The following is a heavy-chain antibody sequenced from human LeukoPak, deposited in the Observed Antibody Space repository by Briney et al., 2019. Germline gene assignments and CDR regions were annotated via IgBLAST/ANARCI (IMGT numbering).Heavy chain of an antibody. CDR1: GFTFSSYA. J-gene: IGHJ4*02. CDR2: ISGSDDST. Sequence: PGGSLRLSCAASGFTFSSYAMGWVRQAPGKGLEWVSAISGSDDSTYYADPVKGRFTISRDNSKNTLYLQMNSLRAEDTAVYYCAKDPLEMSYFDYWGQGTLVTVSS. V-gene: IGHV3-23*01. D-gene: IGHD5-24*01. CDR3: AKDPLEMSYFDY.